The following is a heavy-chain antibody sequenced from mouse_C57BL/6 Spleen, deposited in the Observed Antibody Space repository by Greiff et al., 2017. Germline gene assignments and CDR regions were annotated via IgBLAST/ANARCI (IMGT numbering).Heavy chain of an antibody. CDR2: IYPGSGST. CDR1: GYTFTSYW. Sequence: QVQLQQPGAELVKPGASVKMSCKASGYTFTSYWITWVKQRPGQGLVWIGDIYPGSGSTNYNEKFKSKATLTVDTSSSTAYMQLSSLASEDSAVYYSASEWGSSSYYFDYWGQGTTLTVAS. J-gene: IGHJ2*01. D-gene: IGHD1-1*01. CDR3: ASEWGSSSYYFDY. V-gene: IGHV1-55*01.